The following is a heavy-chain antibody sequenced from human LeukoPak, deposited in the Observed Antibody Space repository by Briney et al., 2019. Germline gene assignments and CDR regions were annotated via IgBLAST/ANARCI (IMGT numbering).Heavy chain of an antibody. Sequence: ASVKVSCKASGYTFTSYGISWVRQAPGQGLEWIGWISAYNGNTNYAQKLQGRVTMTTDTSTSTAYMELRSLRSDDTAVYYCARDGSAAGTDNWFDPWGQGTLVTVSS. D-gene: IGHD6-13*01. CDR1: GYTFTSYG. J-gene: IGHJ5*02. V-gene: IGHV1-18*04. CDR2: ISAYNGNT. CDR3: ARDGSAAGTDNWFDP.